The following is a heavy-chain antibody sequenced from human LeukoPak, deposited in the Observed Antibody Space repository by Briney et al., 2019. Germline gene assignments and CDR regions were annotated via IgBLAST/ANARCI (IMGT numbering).Heavy chain of an antibody. V-gene: IGHV4-59*01. D-gene: IGHD3-16*01. CDR2: IYYSGST. J-gene: IGHJ4*02. CDR1: GGSISSYY. CDR3: AGGGGFYERASPFDY. Sequence: SETLSLTCTVSGGSISSYYWSWIRQPPGKGLEWIGYIYYSGSTNYNPSLKSRVTISVDTSKNQFSLKLSSVTAADTAVYYCAGGGGFYERASPFDYWGQGTLVTVSS.